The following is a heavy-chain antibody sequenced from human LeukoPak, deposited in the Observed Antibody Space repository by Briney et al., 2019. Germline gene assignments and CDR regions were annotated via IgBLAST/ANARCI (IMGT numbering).Heavy chain of an antibody. J-gene: IGHJ4*02. CDR2: IYYSGST. D-gene: IGHD6-19*01. Sequence: SDTLSPTCTVSGASISSYYWSCIRQPPRNGLEWIGYIYYSGSTNYNPPLNSRVTISLNTSTNEFSLKLSSVTDADTAVYFCASRRGGSGCYDYWGQGSLVSVS. CDR3: ASRRGGSGCYDY. CDR1: GASISSYY. V-gene: IGHV4-59*08.